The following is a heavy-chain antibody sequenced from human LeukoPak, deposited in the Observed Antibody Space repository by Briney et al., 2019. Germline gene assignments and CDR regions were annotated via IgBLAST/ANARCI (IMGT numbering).Heavy chain of an antibody. D-gene: IGHD2-2*01. CDR1: GFTFSDYY. V-gene: IGHV3-11*04. Sequence: PGGSLRLSCAASGFTFSDYYMSWIRQAPGKGLEWVSYISSSGSTIYYADSVKGRFTISRDNAKNSLYLQMNSLRAEDTAVYYCARASVEYQLLLLNAFDIWGRGTMVTVSS. CDR2: ISSSGSTI. CDR3: ARASVEYQLLLLNAFDI. J-gene: IGHJ3*02.